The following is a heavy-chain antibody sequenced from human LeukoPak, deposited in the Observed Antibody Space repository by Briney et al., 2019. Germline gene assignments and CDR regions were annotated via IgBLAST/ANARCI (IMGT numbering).Heavy chain of an antibody. CDR2: ISGSGGST. J-gene: IGHJ4*02. V-gene: IGHV3-23*01. Sequence: GGSLRLSCAASGFTFSSYAMSWVRQAPGKGLEWVSAISGSGGSTYYADSVKGRFTVSRDNSKNTVSLQMDSLRVDDTGIYYCARGFLQLTPYYFDYWGQGALVTVSS. CDR1: GFTFSSYA. CDR3: ARGFLQLTPYYFDY. D-gene: IGHD1-1*01.